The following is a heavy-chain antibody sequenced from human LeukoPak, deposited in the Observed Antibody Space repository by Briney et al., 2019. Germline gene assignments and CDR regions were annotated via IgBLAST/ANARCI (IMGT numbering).Heavy chain of an antibody. J-gene: IGHJ4*02. Sequence: GGSLRLSCVASGFPFSSLWMTWVRQAPGKGLEWVASIKQDGSEKYYVESLKGRFTISRDNAKNSLYLQMNSLRVEDTAVYYCARDRVGYLDYWGQGTLVTVSS. CDR2: IKQDGSEK. D-gene: IGHD1-26*01. V-gene: IGHV3-7*01. CDR1: GFPFSSLW. CDR3: ARDRVGYLDY.